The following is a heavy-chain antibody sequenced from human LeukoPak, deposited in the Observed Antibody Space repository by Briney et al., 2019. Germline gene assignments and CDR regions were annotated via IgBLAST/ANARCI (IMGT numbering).Heavy chain of an antibody. CDR2: IKQDGSEK. CDR1: GFTFSSYW. V-gene: IGHV3-7*01. D-gene: IGHD3-3*01. CDR3: AKSYYDFWSGYYTGGYYYYYGMDV. Sequence: AGGSLRLSCAASGFTFSSYWMSWVRQAPGKGLEWVANIKQDGSEKYYVDSVKGRFTISRDNAENSLYLQMNSLRAEDTAVYYCAKSYYDFWSGYYTGGYYYYYGMDVWGQGTTVTVFS. J-gene: IGHJ6*02.